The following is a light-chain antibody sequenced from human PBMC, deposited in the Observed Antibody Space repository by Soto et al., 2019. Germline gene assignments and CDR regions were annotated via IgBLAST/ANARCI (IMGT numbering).Light chain of an antibody. V-gene: IGKV1-5*03. CDR1: QSISSW. CDR3: QQYNSYSPYT. CDR2: KAS. Sequence: DIQMTQSPSTLSASVGDRVTITCRASQSISSWLAWYQQKPGKAPKLLIYKASSLESGVPSRFSGSGSGTEVTLTISSRQPDEFATYYCQQYNSYSPYTFGQGTKLEIK. J-gene: IGKJ2*01.